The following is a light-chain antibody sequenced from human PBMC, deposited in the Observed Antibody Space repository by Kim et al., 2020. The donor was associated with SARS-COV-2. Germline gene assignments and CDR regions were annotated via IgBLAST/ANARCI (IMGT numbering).Light chain of an antibody. CDR3: NQYGSSPWT. J-gene: IGKJ1*01. CDR2: GAS. V-gene: IGKV3-20*01. Sequence: SPGERATLACSASQSVSSSYLAWYQQKAGQAPRLLIYGASSRASGIPDRFSGSGSGTDFTLTISRLEPEDFAVYYCNQYGSSPWTFGQGTKVDIK. CDR1: QSVSSSY.